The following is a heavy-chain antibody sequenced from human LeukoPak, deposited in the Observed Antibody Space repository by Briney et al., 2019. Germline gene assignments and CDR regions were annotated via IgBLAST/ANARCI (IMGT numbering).Heavy chain of an antibody. Sequence: PGGSLRLSCAVSGFTFSSYAMTWVRQAPGKGLEWVSTISGGDISTYYADSVKGRFTVSRDNSKKTLYLQMNSLRAEDTAVYHCAKAPMVRGVIIADYWGQGTLVTVSS. CDR1: GFTFSSYA. D-gene: IGHD3-10*01. J-gene: IGHJ4*02. V-gene: IGHV3-23*01. CDR3: AKAPMVRGVIIADY. CDR2: ISGGDIST.